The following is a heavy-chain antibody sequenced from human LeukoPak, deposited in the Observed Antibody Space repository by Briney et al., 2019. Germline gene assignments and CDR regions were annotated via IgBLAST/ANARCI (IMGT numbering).Heavy chain of an antibody. CDR3: AGGGYYYGSGSYYNSGERFDP. V-gene: IGHV5-51*01. CDR1: GYSFTSYW. CDR2: IYPGDSDT. J-gene: IGHJ5*02. D-gene: IGHD3-10*01. Sequence: GESLKISCKGSGYSFTSYWIGWVRQMPGKGLEWMGIIYPGDSDTRYSPSFQGQVTISADKSISTAYLQWSSLKASDTAMYYCAGGGYYYGSGSYYNSGERFDPWGQETLVTVSS.